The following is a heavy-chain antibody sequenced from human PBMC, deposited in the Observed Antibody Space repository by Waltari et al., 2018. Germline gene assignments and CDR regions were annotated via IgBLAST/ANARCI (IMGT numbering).Heavy chain of an antibody. CDR3: ARVSDYVWGSYRYTGGYFDY. V-gene: IGHV4-34*01. CDR1: GGSFSGYY. D-gene: IGHD3-16*02. Sequence: QVQLQPWGAGLLKPSETLSLTCAVLGGSFSGYYWSWTRQPLGKGLEWIGEINHSGSTKDNPSRKSRVTISVDTSKNQFSLKLSSVTAADTAVYYCARVSDYVWGSYRYTGGYFDYWGQGTLVTVSS. CDR2: INHSGST. J-gene: IGHJ4*02.